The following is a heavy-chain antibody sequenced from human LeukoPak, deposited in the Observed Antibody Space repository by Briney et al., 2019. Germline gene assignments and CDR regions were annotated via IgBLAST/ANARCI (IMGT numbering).Heavy chain of an antibody. D-gene: IGHD3-10*01. V-gene: IGHV3-15*01. CDR2: IKSKTDGGTT. Sequence: GGSLRLSCAASGFTFSNAWMSWVRQAPGKGLEWVGRIKSKTDGGTTDYAAPVKGRFTISRDDSKNTLYLQMNSLRAEDTAVYYCAKDQRGVYTSYYFDYWGQGTLVTVSS. CDR3: AKDQRGVYTSYYFDY. J-gene: IGHJ4*02. CDR1: GFTFSNAW.